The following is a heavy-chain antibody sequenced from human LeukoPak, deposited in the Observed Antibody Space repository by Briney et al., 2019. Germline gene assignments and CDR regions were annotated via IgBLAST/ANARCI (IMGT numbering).Heavy chain of an antibody. CDR3: ARSPGGGYQLLEYGFDP. CDR2: IYYSGST. V-gene: IGHV4-61*08. Sequence: SETLSLTCTVSGGSISSGGYYWSWIRQPPGKGLEWIGYIYYSGSTNYNPSLKGRVTISVDTSKNQFSLKLSSVTAADTAVYYCARSPGGGYQLLEYGFDPWGQGTLVTVSS. D-gene: IGHD2-2*01. J-gene: IGHJ5*02. CDR1: GGSISSGGYY.